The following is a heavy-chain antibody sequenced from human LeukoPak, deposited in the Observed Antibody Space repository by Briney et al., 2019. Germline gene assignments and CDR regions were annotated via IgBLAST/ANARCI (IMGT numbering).Heavy chain of an antibody. J-gene: IGHJ4*02. V-gene: IGHV4-34*01. CDR3: ASRIAAARPMDY. CDR1: GGSFSGYY. Sequence: SETLSLTCAVYGGSFSGYYWNWIRQPPGKGLEWIGEIDHSGSTNYNPSIKSRVTISLDTSKNQFSLRLSSVTAADTAVYYCASRIAAARPMDYWGQGTLVTVSS. CDR2: IDHSGST. D-gene: IGHD6-13*01.